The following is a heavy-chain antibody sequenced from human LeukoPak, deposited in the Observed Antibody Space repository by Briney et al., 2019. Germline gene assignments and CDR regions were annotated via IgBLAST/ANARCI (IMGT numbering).Heavy chain of an antibody. CDR3: ARSPTYDILTGFHFYFDY. CDR1: GFTFSDNY. D-gene: IGHD3-9*01. Sequence: GGSLRLSCAASGFTFSDNYMSWIRQAPGKGLEWVSYISSGSTYTNYADSVKGRFTISRDNSKNTLYLQMNSLRAEDTAVYYCARSPTYDILTGFHFYFDYWGQGTLVTVSS. J-gene: IGHJ4*02. CDR2: ISSGSTYT. V-gene: IGHV3-11*03.